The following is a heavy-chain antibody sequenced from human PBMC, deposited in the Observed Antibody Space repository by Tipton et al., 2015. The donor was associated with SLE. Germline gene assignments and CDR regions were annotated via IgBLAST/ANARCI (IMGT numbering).Heavy chain of an antibody. CDR2: IITILGIA. D-gene: IGHD4-17*01. V-gene: IGHV1-69*09. Sequence: QVQLVQSGAEVKKPGSSVKVSCKASGGTFSSYAISWVRQAPGQGLEWMGRIITILGIANYAQKFQGRVTITADKSTSTAYMERSSLRSEDTAVYYCARRSHTVTTVDWGQGTLVTVSS. CDR1: GGTFSSYA. J-gene: IGHJ4*02. CDR3: ARRSHTVTTVD.